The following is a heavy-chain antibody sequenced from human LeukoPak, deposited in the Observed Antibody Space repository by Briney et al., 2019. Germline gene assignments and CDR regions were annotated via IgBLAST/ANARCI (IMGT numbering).Heavy chain of an antibody. J-gene: IGHJ6*02. V-gene: IGHV1-8*01. Sequence: ASVKVSCKASGYTFTSYDINWVRQATGQGLEWMGWMNPNSGKTGYAQKFQGRVTMTRNTSISTAYMELSSLRSEDTAVYYCARFTQRSWLQTLRYYYGMDVWGQGTTVTVSS. CDR3: ARFTQRSWLQTLRYYYGMDV. CDR1: GYTFTSYD. CDR2: MNPNSGKT. D-gene: IGHD5-24*01.